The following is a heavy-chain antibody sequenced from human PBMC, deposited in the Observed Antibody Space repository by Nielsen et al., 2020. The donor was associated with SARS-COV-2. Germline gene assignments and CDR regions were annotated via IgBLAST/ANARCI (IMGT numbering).Heavy chain of an antibody. CDR1: GYTFTSYY. Sequence: ASVKVSCKASGYTFTSYYMHWVRQAPGQGLEWMGIINPSGGSTSYAQKFQGRVTMTRDTSTSTVYMELSSLRSEDTAVYYCASDPRGAAAGRVAYLDYWGQGTLVTVSS. CDR2: INPSGGST. CDR3: ASDPRGAAAGRVAYLDY. J-gene: IGHJ4*02. V-gene: IGHV1-46*01. D-gene: IGHD6-13*01.